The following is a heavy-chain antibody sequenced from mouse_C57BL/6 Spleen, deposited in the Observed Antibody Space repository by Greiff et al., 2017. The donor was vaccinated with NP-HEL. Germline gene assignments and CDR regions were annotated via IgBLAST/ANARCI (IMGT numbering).Heavy chain of an antibody. CDR2: INPNYGTT. CDR3: ARPHTTGLYYAMDY. J-gene: IGHJ4*01. V-gene: IGHV1-39*01. CDR1: GYSFTDYN. D-gene: IGHD1-1*01. Sequence: EVQLVESGPELVKPGASVKISCKASGYSFTDYNMNWVKQSNGKSLEWIGVINPNYGTTSYNQKFKGKATLTVDQSSSTAYMPLHSLTSEDSAVYYCARPHTTGLYYAMDYWGQGTSVTVSS.